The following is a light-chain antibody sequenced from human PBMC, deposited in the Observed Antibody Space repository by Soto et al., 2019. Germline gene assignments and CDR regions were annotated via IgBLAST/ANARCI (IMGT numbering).Light chain of an antibody. CDR3: QVWDSNRVQVV. CDR1: SSDIGSYNH. V-gene: IGLV2-14*03. CDR2: AVS. J-gene: IGLJ2*01. Sequence: QSALTQPASVSGSPGQSITISCSGTSSDIGSYNHVAWYQQFPGKSPKLMIYAVSDRPPGVSDRFSGSKSGITASLTISRVESGDEADYFCQVWDSNRVQVVFGGGTKLTVL.